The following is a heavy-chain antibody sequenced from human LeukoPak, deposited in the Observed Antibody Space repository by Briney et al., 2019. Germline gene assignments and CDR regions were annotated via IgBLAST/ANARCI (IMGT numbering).Heavy chain of an antibody. Sequence: GGSLRLSCAASGFTFSNAWMNWVRQAPGKGLEWVGRIKSKTDCGTTDYTAPVKGRFTISRDDSKNTLYLQMDSLKTKHTAVYYSTTRLVRALISSFDYWGQGTLVTVSS. J-gene: IGHJ4*02. D-gene: IGHD3-10*01. CDR2: IKSKTDCGTT. CDR3: TTRLVRALISSFDY. CDR1: GFTFSNAW. V-gene: IGHV3-15*01.